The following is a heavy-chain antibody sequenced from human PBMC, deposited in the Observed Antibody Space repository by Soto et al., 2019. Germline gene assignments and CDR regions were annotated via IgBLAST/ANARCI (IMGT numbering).Heavy chain of an antibody. J-gene: IGHJ3*02. CDR2: INHSGST. D-gene: IGHD2-2*01. CDR3: ARGECSSNYCFTRWALDI. V-gene: IGHV4-34*01. CDR1: GGSFSGYY. Sequence: QVQLQQWGAGLLKPSETLSLTCAVYGGSFSGYYWTWIRQTPGKGLEWIGEINHSGSTNYNPSLKSRVSISADTSKKQCSLKLTSVNAADTAVYYCARGECSSNYCFTRWALDIWGQGTVVTVSS.